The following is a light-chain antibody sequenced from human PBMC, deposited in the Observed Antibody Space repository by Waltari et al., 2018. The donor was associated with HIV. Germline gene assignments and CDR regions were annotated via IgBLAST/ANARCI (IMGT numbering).Light chain of an antibody. CDR1: QSVGIY. V-gene: IGKV1-39*01. CDR3: QQSYSNPRT. Sequence: DIQMTQSPSFLSASVGERVTITCRASQSVGIYLNWYQVKSGEAPRLLIYAVSSLHSGVPSRFSGSGSGPDFNLTISNLQPEDFATYYCQQSYSNPRTFGQGTKV. J-gene: IGKJ2*02. CDR2: AVS.